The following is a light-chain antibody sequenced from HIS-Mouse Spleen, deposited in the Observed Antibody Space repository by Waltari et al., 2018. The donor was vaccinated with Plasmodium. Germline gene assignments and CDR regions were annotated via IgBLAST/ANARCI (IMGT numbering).Light chain of an antibody. V-gene: IGKV1-8*01. CDR1: QGISRY. J-gene: IGKJ3*01. Sequence: AIRMTQSPSSLSASTGDRVTITCRASQGISRYLAWYQQKPGKAPKLLIYAASTLQSGVPSRFSGSGSWTDFTLTISCLQSEDFATYYCQQYYSYPFTFGPGTKVDIK. CDR2: AAS. CDR3: QQYYSYPFT.